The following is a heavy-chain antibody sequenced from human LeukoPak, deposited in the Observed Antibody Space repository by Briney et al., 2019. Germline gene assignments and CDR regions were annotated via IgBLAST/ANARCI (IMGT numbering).Heavy chain of an antibody. J-gene: IGHJ4*02. CDR2: INPGDSDT. V-gene: IGHV5-51*01. CDR1: GYTFISYW. CDR3: ARGEVYFDY. Sequence: GESLKISCKVSGYTFISYWIGWVRQMPGRGLELVGMINPGDSDTRYSASFQGQVTISVDKSISTAYLHWSSLKASDTAMYYCARGEVYFDYWGQRTLVTVSS.